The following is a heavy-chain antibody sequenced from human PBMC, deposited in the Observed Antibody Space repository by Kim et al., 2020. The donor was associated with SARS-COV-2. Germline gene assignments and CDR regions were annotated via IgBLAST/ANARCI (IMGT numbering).Heavy chain of an antibody. D-gene: IGHD1-26*01. Sequence: GGSLRLSCAASGFTFKNYGIHWVRQSPGKGLEWVAFVSDDGRNKYYVDSVKGRFTISRDNSKNTLYLQMNRLRADDPAVYYWAKDHRSGSYALGASDIWGQGTMVTVSS. CDR1: GFTFKNYG. J-gene: IGHJ3*02. V-gene: IGHV3-30*18. CDR2: VSDDGRNK. CDR3: AKDHRSGSYALGASDI.